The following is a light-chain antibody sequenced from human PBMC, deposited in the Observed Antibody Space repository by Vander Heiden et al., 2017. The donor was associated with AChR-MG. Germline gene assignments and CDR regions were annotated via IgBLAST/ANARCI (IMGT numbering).Light chain of an antibody. J-gene: IGKJ2*01. Sequence: LTPWQPYTISRNTGRSQGHNDGMNALYWYLQKPGQAPRLIIYEVSSRSSGVPDRFSGSGSGTDFTLKISRVEAEDVGVYYCMRGKHRPYTFGQGTKLEIK. CDR2: EVS. CDR3: MRGKHRPYT. CDR1: RSQGHNDGMNA. V-gene: IGKV2-29*02.